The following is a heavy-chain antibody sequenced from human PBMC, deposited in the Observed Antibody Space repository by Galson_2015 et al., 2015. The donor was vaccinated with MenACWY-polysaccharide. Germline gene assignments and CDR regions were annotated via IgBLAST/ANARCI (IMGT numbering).Heavy chain of an antibody. V-gene: IGHV3-7*01. CDR1: GFSFSNYY. Sequence: PRLSCAASGFSFSNYYVGWVRQGSGKGLDWVAYLSQDGSGQTYVDSVRGRFTISRDNAKNSLCLQMDSLRVEDTAVYYCAKWSDAFDSWGQGTLVTVS. J-gene: IGHJ4*02. CDR2: LSQDGSGQ. D-gene: IGHD2-8*01. CDR3: AKWSDAFDS.